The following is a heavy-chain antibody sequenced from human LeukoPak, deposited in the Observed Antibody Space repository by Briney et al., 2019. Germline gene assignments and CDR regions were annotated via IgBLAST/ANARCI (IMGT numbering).Heavy chain of an antibody. CDR3: ARGVSDYDAFDI. J-gene: IGHJ3*02. D-gene: IGHD4-17*01. CDR2: ISNSMSYI. CDR1: GFTFSSYS. V-gene: IGHV3-21*01. Sequence: PGGSLRLSCAASGFTFSSYSLKWGRQAPGKGLEWGSTISNSMSYIYYADSVKGRFTISRDNAKNSLYLQMNSLRAEDTAVYYCARGVSDYDAFDIWGQGTMVTVSS.